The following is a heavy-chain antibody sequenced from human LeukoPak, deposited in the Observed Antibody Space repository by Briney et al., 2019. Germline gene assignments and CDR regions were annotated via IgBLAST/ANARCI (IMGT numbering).Heavy chain of an antibody. D-gene: IGHD3-9*01. CDR3: ATVQTYYDILTGYNRRNNWFDP. Sequence: ASVKVSCKVSGYTLTELSMHWVRQAPGKGLEWMGGFDPEDGETIYARKFQGRVTMTEDTSTDTAYMELSSLRSEDTAVYYCATVQTYYDILTGYNRRNNWFDPWGQGTLVTVSS. CDR2: FDPEDGET. J-gene: IGHJ5*02. V-gene: IGHV1-24*01. CDR1: GYTLTELS.